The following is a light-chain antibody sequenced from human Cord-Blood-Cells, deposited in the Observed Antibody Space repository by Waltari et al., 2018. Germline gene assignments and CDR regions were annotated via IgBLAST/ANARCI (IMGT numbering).Light chain of an antibody. Sequence: QSVLTQPPSVSVAPGQRVTFSRTGSSSNIGADYSVHWYQPLPGTAPKPLIYVNSNRPSGVPDRFYGSKSGTSASLAITGLQAEDEADYYCQSYDSSLSGYVFGTGTKVTVL. V-gene: IGLV1-40*01. CDR2: VNS. CDR3: QSYDSSLSGYV. J-gene: IGLJ1*01. CDR1: SSNIGADYS.